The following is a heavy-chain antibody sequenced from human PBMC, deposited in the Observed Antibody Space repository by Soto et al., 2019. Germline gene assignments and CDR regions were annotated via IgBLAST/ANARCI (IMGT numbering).Heavy chain of an antibody. V-gene: IGHV3-23*01. Sequence: EVQMLESGGGVVQPGGSLRLSCAASGFTFSSYAMNWVRQSPGKGLEWVSGIVPGGGDTYYADSVRGRFTISRDNSRSTLSLQMSSLRDEDTAIYYCTKGTHSSYWGRGTLVTVSS. J-gene: IGHJ4*02. CDR2: IVPGGGDT. CDR3: TKGTHSSY. CDR1: GFTFSSYA. D-gene: IGHD1-1*01.